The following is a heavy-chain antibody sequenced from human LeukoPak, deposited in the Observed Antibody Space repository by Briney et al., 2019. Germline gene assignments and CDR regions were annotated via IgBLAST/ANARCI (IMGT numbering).Heavy chain of an antibody. CDR1: GFTFSNYW. CDR2: ISSDGSSI. V-gene: IGHV3-74*01. CDR3: XTSGWLTNYFDY. Sequence: GGSLRLSCAASGFTFSNYWMHWVRQAPGKGLVWVSRISSDGSSISYADSVKGRFTISRDNAKNTLYLQMNSLRAEDTAVYYCXTSGWLTNYFDYWGQGILVTVSS. D-gene: IGHD6-19*01. J-gene: IGHJ4*02.